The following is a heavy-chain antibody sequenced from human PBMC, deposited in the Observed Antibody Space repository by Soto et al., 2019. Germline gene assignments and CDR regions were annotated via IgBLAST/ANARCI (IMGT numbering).Heavy chain of an antibody. Sequence: QVQLVQSGAEVKKPGSSVKVSCKASGGTLSPYGVSWVRQVPGKGLEWVGGTTAILGTRDYAQKFQGRMTITSDESTTTSYMELNSLTSDDTAVYYCAAGDSSDTGDHWGQGPLVTVAS. CDR1: GGTLSPYG. V-gene: IGHV1-69*01. CDR2: TTAILGTR. D-gene: IGHD5-18*01. J-gene: IGHJ4*02. CDR3: AAGDSSDTGDH.